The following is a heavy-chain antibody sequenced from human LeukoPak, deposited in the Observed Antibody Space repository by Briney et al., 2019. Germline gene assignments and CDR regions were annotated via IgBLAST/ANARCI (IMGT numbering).Heavy chain of an antibody. V-gene: IGHV3-7*01. D-gene: IGHD6-13*01. CDR1: GFDFSTYA. CDR2: INQDGNEK. J-gene: IGHJ4*02. CDR3: ARTRYRSKNFDY. Sequence: GGSLRLSCAASGFDFSTYAINWVRQAPGKGLEWVANINQDGNEKYYVDSVKGRFTISRDNAKKSLYLQMNSLRVEDTAVYYCARTRYRSKNFDYWGQGTLVTVSS.